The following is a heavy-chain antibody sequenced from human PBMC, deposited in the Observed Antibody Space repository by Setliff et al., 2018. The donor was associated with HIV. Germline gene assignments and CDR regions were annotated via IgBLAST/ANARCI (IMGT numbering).Heavy chain of an antibody. J-gene: IGHJ6*02. D-gene: IGHD3-10*01. Sequence: PGGSLRLSCAASGFTFSSYWMHWVRQAPGKGLVWVSRLNTDGSSTKYADSVKGRFTISRDNAKNTLYLQMDSLRGEDTAVYYCARGYYGSDLQKAMDVWGQGTTVTVSS. CDR3: ARGYYGSDLQKAMDV. V-gene: IGHV3-74*03. CDR2: LNTDGSST. CDR1: GFTFSSYW.